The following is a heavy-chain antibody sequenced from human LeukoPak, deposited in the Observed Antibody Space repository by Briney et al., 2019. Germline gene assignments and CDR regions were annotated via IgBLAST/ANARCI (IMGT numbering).Heavy chain of an antibody. CDR2: MSSSSSYI. J-gene: IGHJ4*02. CDR1: GFTFSSYS. V-gene: IGHV3-21*01. CDR3: ARNLYGPGIAAVLGY. D-gene: IGHD6-13*01. Sequence: PRGSLRLSCAASGFTFSSYSMNWVRQAPGKGLEWVSSMSSSSSYIYYADSVKGRFTISRDNAKNSLYLQMNSLRAEDTAVYYCARNLYGPGIAAVLGYWGQGTLVTVSS.